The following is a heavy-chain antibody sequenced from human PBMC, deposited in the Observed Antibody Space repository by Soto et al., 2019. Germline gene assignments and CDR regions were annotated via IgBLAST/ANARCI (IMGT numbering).Heavy chain of an antibody. J-gene: IGHJ5*02. CDR3: AHYVSTSPAGWFDP. V-gene: IGHV2-5*02. D-gene: IGHD3-10*02. Sequence: QITLKESGPTLVKPTQTLTLTCTFSGLSLSTSGEAVGWILQPPGKALEWLALIYWDDDKRYNPTLNTRLTIPTDTAKHQVVLTLTNMDPVDTSTYYCAHYVSTSPAGWFDPWGQGILVTGSS. CDR1: GLSLSTSGEA. CDR2: IYWDDDK.